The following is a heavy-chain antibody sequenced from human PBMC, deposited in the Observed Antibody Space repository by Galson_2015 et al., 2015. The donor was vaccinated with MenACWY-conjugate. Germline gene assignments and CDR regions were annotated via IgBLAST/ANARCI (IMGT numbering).Heavy chain of an antibody. V-gene: IGHV3-74*01. CDR3: ARDNTWPFDS. CDR2: IKADGSFS. Sequence: SLRLSCAASGFTFNNYWMRWVRHPPGKGLEWISYIKADGSFSDYADSVKGRFTISTDNAKNMVYLQMDGLGDEDTAVYFCARDNTWPFDSPGHGTLVTVSS. CDR1: GFTFNNYW. J-gene: IGHJ4*01.